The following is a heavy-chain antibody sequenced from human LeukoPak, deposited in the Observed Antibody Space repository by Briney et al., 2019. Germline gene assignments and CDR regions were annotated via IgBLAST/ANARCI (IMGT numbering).Heavy chain of an antibody. CDR3: ARVGAQFCSGGSCYLGY. Sequence: ASVKVSCKASGYTFTRYTIQWVRQAPGQRLEWMGWINAGNGYTKYSQEFQGRVSITRDTSASTAYMELSNLRSEDMAIYYCARVGAQFCSGGSCYLGYWGQGTLVTVSS. V-gene: IGHV1-3*03. CDR2: INAGNGYT. CDR1: GYTFTRYT. J-gene: IGHJ4*02. D-gene: IGHD2-15*01.